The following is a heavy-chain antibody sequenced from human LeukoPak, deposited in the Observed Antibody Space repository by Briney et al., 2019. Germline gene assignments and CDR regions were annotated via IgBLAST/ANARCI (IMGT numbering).Heavy chain of an antibody. J-gene: IGHJ1*01. Sequence: PGGSLRLSCEASGLTFSRDWMGWVRQAPGKGLEWVANIRQDGGETYYGDSVKGRFIISRDNAKNSLFLQMNRLRAEDTAVYYCATYSSLNTREFQYWGQGTLVTVPP. V-gene: IGHV3-7*01. CDR2: IRQDGGET. CDR1: GLTFSRDW. D-gene: IGHD3-22*01. CDR3: ATYSSLNTREFQY.